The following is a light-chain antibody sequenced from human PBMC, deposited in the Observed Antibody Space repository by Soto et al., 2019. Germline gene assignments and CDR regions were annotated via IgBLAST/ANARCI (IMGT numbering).Light chain of an antibody. CDR3: QHRSNWWT. V-gene: IGKV3-11*01. J-gene: IGKJ1*01. CDR2: DAF. Sequence: EIVLTQSPATLSLSPGERATLSCRASQSVSSYLAWYQQKPGQAPRLLIYDAFNRATGIPARFSGSGSGTDFTLNISSLAPEDFAVYYCQHRSNWWTFGQGTKVEIK. CDR1: QSVSSY.